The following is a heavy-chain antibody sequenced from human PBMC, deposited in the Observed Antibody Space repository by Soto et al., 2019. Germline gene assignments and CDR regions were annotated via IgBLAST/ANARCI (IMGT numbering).Heavy chain of an antibody. V-gene: IGHV6-1*01. CDR1: GDSVSSNSAA. J-gene: IGHJ6*02. CDR2: TYYRSKWYN. D-gene: IGHD3-22*01. CDR3: ARLPYYYDSSGYYSDYYYYGMDV. Sequence: SQTLSLTCAISGDSVSSNSAAWNWIRQSPSRGLEWLGRTYYRSKWYNDYAVSVKNRITINPDTSKNQFSLQLNSVTPEYTAVYYCARLPYYYDSSGYYSDYYYYGMDVWGQGTTVTVSS.